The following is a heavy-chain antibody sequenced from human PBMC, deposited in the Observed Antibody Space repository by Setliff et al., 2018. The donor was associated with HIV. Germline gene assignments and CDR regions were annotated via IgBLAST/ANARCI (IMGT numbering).Heavy chain of an antibody. J-gene: IGHJ4*02. CDR3: GGNGYYSIDY. D-gene: IGHD3-22*01. CDR1: GGSFSGYY. Sequence: PSETLSLTCAVYGGSFSGYYWSWIRQPPGKGLEWIGEINHSGSTNYNPSLKSRVTILVDTSKNQFSLKLNSVTAADTAVYYCGGNGYYSIDYWGQGTLVTVSS. CDR2: INHSGST. V-gene: IGHV4-34*01.